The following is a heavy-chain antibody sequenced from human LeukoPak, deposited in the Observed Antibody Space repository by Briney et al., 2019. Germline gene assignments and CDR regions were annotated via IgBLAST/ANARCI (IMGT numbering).Heavy chain of an antibody. V-gene: IGHV3-74*01. CDR2: INSDGRST. CDR3: ARGGSGSYYNRYYFDY. D-gene: IGHD3-10*01. Sequence: GGSLRLSCAASGFTFINHWMHWVRQAPEKGLVWVSRINSDGRSTSYAGSVKGRFTISRDNAKNTLYLQMDSLRAEDTAVYYCARGGSGSYYNRYYFDYWGQGTLVTVSS. J-gene: IGHJ4*02. CDR1: GFTFINHW.